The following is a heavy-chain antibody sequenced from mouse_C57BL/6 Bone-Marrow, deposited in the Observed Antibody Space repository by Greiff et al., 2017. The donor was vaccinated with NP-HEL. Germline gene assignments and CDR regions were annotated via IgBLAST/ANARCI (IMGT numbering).Heavy chain of an antibody. V-gene: IGHV3-6*01. J-gene: IGHJ2*01. CDR1: GYSITSGYY. CDR3: ARDYGHFDY. Sequence: VQLQQSGPGLVKPSQSLSLTCSVTGYSITSGYYWNWIRQFPGNKLEWMGYISYDGSNNYNPSLKNRISITRDTSKNQFFLKLNSVTTEDTATYYCARDYGHFDYWGQGTTLTVSS. CDR2: ISYDGSN. D-gene: IGHD1-2*01.